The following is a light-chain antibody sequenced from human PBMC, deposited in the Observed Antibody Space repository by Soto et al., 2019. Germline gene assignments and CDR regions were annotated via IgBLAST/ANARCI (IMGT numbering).Light chain of an antibody. Sequence: QSVLTQPPSASGTPGQRVTISCSGSSSNIASSYVYWYQQLPGTAPKLLIYSNNQRPSGVPDRFSASKSGTSASLAITGLQTEDEAHYYCQSYDNSLRGWVFGGGTQLTVL. CDR3: QSYDNSLRGWV. J-gene: IGLJ7*01. CDR1: SSNIASSY. V-gene: IGLV1-47*02. CDR2: SNN.